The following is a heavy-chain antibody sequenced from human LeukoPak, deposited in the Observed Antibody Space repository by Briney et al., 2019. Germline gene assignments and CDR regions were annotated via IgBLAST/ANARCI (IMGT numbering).Heavy chain of an antibody. Sequence: GGSLRLSCAASGFTFDDYAMHWVRQAPGKGLEWVSGISWNSGSIGYADSVKGRFSISRDNSNNTLYLQMNSLRAEDTAVYYRAKDHTREGWRYFDLWGRGTLVTVSS. CDR2: ISWNSGSI. CDR1: GFTFDDYA. V-gene: IGHV3-9*01. D-gene: IGHD2-15*01. CDR3: AKDHTREGWRYFDL. J-gene: IGHJ2*01.